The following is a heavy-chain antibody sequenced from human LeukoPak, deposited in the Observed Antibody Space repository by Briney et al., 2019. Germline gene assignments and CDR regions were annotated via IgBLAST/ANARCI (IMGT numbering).Heavy chain of an antibody. CDR2: IKQDGSDK. D-gene: IGHD1-1*01. V-gene: IGHV3-7*01. J-gene: IGHJ4*02. CDR3: ARLTGTTGFDY. CDR1: GFPFSSYW. Sequence: PGGSLRLSCAASGFPFSSYWMSWVRQAPGKGLEWVANIKQDGSDKYYVDSVKGRFTISRDNAKNPLYLQLNSLRADDTAVYYCARLTGTTGFDYWGQGTLATVSS.